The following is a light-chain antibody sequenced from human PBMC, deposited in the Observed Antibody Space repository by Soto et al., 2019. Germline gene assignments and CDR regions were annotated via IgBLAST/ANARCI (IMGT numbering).Light chain of an antibody. J-gene: IGKJ1*01. CDR3: QQSYFILGT. CDR1: QTISSW. CDR2: KAS. Sequence: IQMSPSPSTLSGSVGDRVTITCRASQTISSWLAWYQQKPGKAPKLLIYKASTLKSGVPSRFSGSGSGTEFTLTISNLLREDFATYYCQQSYFILGTFGRVTKVDIK. V-gene: IGKV1-5*03.